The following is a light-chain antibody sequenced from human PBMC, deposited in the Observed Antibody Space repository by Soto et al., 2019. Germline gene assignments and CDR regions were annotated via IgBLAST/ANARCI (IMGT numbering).Light chain of an antibody. J-gene: IGKJ2*01. CDR3: MQYLQTPYT. CDR1: QSLLHSNGYNY. Sequence: DIVMPQSPLSLPVTPGEPASISCRSSQSLLHSNGYNYLDWYLQKPGQSPQLLIYLGSNRASGVPDRFSGSGSGTDFTRKISRVEAEDVGVYYCMQYLQTPYTFGQGTKLEIK. CDR2: LGS. V-gene: IGKV2-28*01.